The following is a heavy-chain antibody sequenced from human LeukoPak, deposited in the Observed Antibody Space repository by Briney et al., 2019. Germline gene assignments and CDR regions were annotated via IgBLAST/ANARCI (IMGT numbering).Heavy chain of an antibody. CDR1: GFTVSSNY. V-gene: IGHV3-53*01. CDR3: ARVGGWYETGFDY. CDR2: IYSGGST. Sequence: GGSLRLSCAASGFTVSSNYMSWVRQAPGKGLEWVSVIYSGGSTYYADSVKGRFTISRDNSKNTLYLQMNSLRAEDTAVYYCARVGGWYETGFDYWGQGTLVTVSS. D-gene: IGHD6-19*01. J-gene: IGHJ4*02.